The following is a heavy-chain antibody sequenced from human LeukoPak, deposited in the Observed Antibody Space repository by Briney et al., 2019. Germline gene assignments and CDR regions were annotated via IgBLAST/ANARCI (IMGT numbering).Heavy chain of an antibody. D-gene: IGHD3-16*02. J-gene: IGHJ5*02. CDR1: GGSFSGYY. CDR2: INHSGST. CDR3: ARGGYDYVWGSYRDNWFDP. V-gene: IGHV4-34*01. Sequence: SETLSLTCAVYGGSFSGYYWSWIRQPPWKGLEWIGEINHSGSTNYNPSLKSRVTISVDTSKNQFSLKLSSVTAADTAVYYCARGGYDYVWGSYRDNWFDPWGQGTLVTVSS.